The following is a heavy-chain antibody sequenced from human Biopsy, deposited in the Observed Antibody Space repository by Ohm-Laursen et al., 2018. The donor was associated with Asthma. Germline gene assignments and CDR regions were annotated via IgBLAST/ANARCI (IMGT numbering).Heavy chain of an antibody. CDR1: GYTFTGYY. CDR2: INPNSGGT. V-gene: IGHV1-2*04. J-gene: IGHJ6*02. Sequence: ASVKVSCKASGYTFTGYYMHWVRQAPGQGLEWMGWINPNSGGTNYAQKFQGWVTMTGDTSISTAYMELSRLRSDDTAVYYCARDAAAAGESYYYYYGMDVWGQGTTVTVSS. D-gene: IGHD6-13*01. CDR3: ARDAAAAGESYYYYYGMDV.